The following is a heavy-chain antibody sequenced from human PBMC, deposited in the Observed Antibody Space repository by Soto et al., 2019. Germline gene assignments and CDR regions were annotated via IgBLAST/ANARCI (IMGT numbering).Heavy chain of an antibody. J-gene: IGHJ6*02. CDR3: AKDRHIVLMVYAKNYYGMDV. CDR2: ISGSGGST. V-gene: IGHV3-23*01. Sequence: GGSLRLSCAASGFTFSSYATSWVRQAPGKGLEWVSAISGSGGSTYYADSVKGRFTISRDNSKNTLYLQMNSLRAEDTAVYYCAKDRHIVLMVYAKNYYGMDVWGQGTTVTVSS. CDR1: GFTFSSYA. D-gene: IGHD2-8*01.